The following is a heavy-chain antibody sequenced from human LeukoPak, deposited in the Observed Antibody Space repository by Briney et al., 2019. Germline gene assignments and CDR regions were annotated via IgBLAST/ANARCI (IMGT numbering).Heavy chain of an antibody. J-gene: IGHJ6*02. Sequence: GGSLRLSCAASGFTFSSYGMHWARQAPGKGLEWVTVISYDGSFKYYADSVKGRFTISRDNSKNTLYLQMNSLRAEDTAVYYCARDHVAMGSNYYYYGMDVWGQGTTVTVSS. CDR2: ISYDGSFK. V-gene: IGHV3-30*03. D-gene: IGHD5-12*01. CDR1: GFTFSSYG. CDR3: ARDHVAMGSNYYYYGMDV.